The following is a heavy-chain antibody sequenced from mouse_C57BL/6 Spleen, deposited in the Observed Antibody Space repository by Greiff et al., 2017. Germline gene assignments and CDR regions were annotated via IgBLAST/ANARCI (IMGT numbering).Heavy chain of an antibody. Sequence: VQGVESGPGLVQPSQSLSITCTVSGFSLTSYGVHWVRQSPGKGLEWLGVIWSGGSTDYNAAFISRLSISKDNSKSQVFFKMNSLQADDTAIYYCARCDWSWYFDVWGTGTTVTVSS. J-gene: IGHJ1*03. V-gene: IGHV2-2*01. CDR1: GFSLTSYG. CDR2: IWSGGST. D-gene: IGHD2-4*01. CDR3: ARCDWSWYFDV.